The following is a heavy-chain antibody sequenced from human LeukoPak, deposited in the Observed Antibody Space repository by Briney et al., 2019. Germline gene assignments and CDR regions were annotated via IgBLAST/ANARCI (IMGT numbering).Heavy chain of an antibody. CDR2: INPSGGST. CDR1: GYTFTSYY. D-gene: IGHD3-22*01. Sequence: ASVKVSCKAPGYTFTSYYMHWVRQAPGQGLEWMGIINPSGGSTSYAQKFQGRVTMTRDMSTSTVYMELSSLRSEDTAVYYCARADYDSSGYYGRRPFDYWGQGTLVTVSS. V-gene: IGHV1-46*01. J-gene: IGHJ4*02. CDR3: ARADYDSSGYYGRRPFDY.